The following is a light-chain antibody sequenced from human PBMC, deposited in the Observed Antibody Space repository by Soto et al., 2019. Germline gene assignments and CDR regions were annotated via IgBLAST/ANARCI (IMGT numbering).Light chain of an antibody. J-gene: IGKJ2*01. V-gene: IGKV1-5*01. CDR1: QSISSW. CDR2: DAS. CDR3: QQYKSYSPYT. Sequence: DLQMTQSPSTLSASIGDRVTITCRASQSISSWLAWYQQKPGKAPKFLIYDASSLESGVPSRFSGSGSGTEFTLTISSLQPDDFATYYCQQYKSYSPYTFGQGTKLEIK.